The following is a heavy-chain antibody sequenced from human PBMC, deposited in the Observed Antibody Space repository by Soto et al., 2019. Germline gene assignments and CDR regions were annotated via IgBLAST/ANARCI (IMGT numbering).Heavy chain of an antibody. J-gene: IGHJ6*02. V-gene: IGHV3-30-3*01. CDR2: ISYDGSNK. Sequence: LRLSCAASGFTFSSYAMHWVRQAPGKGLEWVAVISYDGSNKYYADSVKGRFTISRDNSKNTLYLQMNSLRAEDTAVYYCARDLVVPFLGYYYGMDVWGQGTTVTVSS. CDR3: ARDLVVPFLGYYYGMDV. CDR1: GFTFSSYA. D-gene: IGHD2-8*02.